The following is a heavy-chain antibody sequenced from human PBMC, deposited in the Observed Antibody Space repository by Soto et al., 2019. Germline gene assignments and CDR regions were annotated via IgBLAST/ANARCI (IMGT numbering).Heavy chain of an antibody. Sequence: GGSLRLSCAGSGFTFRWFGMNWVRQAPGKGLEWVARISNDGSNEYYVDSVKGRFTISRDNSKNTLYLQMDSLRAEDAAVYYCAKGEVRGIIPSYFDYWGLGTLVTVSS. CDR2: ISNDGSNE. CDR3: AKGEVRGIIPSYFDY. V-gene: IGHV3-30*18. J-gene: IGHJ4*02. CDR1: GFTFRWFG. D-gene: IGHD3-10*01.